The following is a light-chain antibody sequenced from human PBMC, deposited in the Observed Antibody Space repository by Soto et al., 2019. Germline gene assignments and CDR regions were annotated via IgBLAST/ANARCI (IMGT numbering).Light chain of an antibody. CDR3: CSYAGINTWV. CDR1: SSNIGNNY. J-gene: IGLJ3*02. Sequence: QSVLTQPPSVSAAPGHKVTISCSGSSSNIGNNYVSWYQQLPGTAPKLLIYDNNKRPSGIPDRFSGSKSGTSATLGITGLQTGDEADYYCCSYAGINTWVFGGGTKLTVL. V-gene: IGLV1-51*01. CDR2: DNN.